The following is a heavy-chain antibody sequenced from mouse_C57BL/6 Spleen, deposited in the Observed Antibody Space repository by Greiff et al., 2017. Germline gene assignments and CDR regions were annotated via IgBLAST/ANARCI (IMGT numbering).Heavy chain of an antibody. J-gene: IGHJ3*01. CDR2: IDPETGGT. V-gene: IGHV1-15*01. Sequence: QVHVKQSGAELVRPGASVTLSCKASGYTFTDYELHWVKQTPVHGLEWIGAIDPETGGTAYNQKFKGKAILTADKSSSTAYMELRSLTSEDSAVYYCTREPLIYYDYDEGFAYWGQGTLVTVSA. CDR3: TREPLIYYDYDEGFAY. CDR1: GYTFTDYE. D-gene: IGHD2-4*01.